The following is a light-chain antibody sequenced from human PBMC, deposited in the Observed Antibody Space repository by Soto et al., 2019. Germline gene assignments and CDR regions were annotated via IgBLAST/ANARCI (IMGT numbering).Light chain of an antibody. CDR2: DVS. CDR3: GSYAVSYTVV. Sequence: QSALTQPRSVSGSPGQSVTISCTGTSSDVGGCNYVSWYQHHPGKAPKLMIYDVSKRPSGVPDRFSGSKSGNTASLTISGLQAEDEADYFCGSYAVSYTVVFGGGTKLTVL. CDR1: SSDVGGCNY. J-gene: IGLJ2*01. V-gene: IGLV2-11*01.